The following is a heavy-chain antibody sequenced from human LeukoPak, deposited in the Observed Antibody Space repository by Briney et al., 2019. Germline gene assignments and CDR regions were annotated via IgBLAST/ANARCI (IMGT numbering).Heavy chain of an antibody. CDR2: ISGSGGST. V-gene: IGHV3-23*01. J-gene: IGHJ4*02. CDR3: AKGVPHSSWYRPFDY. D-gene: IGHD6-13*01. CDR1: GFTFSSYA. Sequence: GGSLRLSCAASGFTFSSYAMSWVRQAPGKGLEWVSAISGSGGSTYYADPVKGRFTISRDNSKNTLYLQMNSLRAEDTAVYYCAKGVPHSSWYRPFDYWGQGTLVTVSS.